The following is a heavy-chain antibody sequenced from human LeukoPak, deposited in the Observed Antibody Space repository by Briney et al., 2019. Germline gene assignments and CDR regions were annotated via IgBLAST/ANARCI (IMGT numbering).Heavy chain of an antibody. J-gene: IGHJ6*03. D-gene: IGHD3-3*01. CDR3: VRGTSIFGVVTFYNYYYMDV. Sequence: GGSLRLSCAASGFTFSSYSMNWVRQAPGKGLEWVSSISSSSSYIYYADSVKGRFTISRDNAKNSLYLQMNSLRAEDTAVYYCVRGTSIFGVVTFYNYYYMDVWGKGTTVTVSS. CDR1: GFTFSSYS. CDR2: ISSSSSYI. V-gene: IGHV3-21*01.